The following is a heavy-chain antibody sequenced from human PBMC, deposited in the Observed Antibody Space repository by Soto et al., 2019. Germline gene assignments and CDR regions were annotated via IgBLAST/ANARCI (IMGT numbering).Heavy chain of an antibody. CDR2: ISFDGSRK. D-gene: IGHD5-12*01. V-gene: IGHV3-30*18. J-gene: IGHJ4*02. CDR3: AKDLQPSRDSYHYGADS. Sequence: QVQLVESGGGVVQPGRSLRLSCAASGFSFSSYGMHWVRQAPGKGLERVAIISFDGSRKHYVDSIKVRFTISRDNSGKNEYLQINSVGADDTAVYFYAKDLQPSRDSYHYGADSWGQG. CDR1: GFSFSSYG.